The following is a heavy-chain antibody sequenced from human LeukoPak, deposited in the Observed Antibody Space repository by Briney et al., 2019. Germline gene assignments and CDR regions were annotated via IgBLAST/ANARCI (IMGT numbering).Heavy chain of an antibody. V-gene: IGHV4-4*07. Sequence: PSETLSLTCTVSGGSVSTYYWSWIRQPAGKGLEFIGRFFTSGTSGTTNYNPSLKSRVTMSLDTSKNQFSLKLSSVTAADTAVYYCARDLGGYSDGSCYYYMDVWGKGTTVTVSS. J-gene: IGHJ6*03. CDR1: GGSVSTYY. D-gene: IGHD5-18*01. CDR3: ARDLGGYSDGSCYYYMDV. CDR2: FFTSGTSGTT.